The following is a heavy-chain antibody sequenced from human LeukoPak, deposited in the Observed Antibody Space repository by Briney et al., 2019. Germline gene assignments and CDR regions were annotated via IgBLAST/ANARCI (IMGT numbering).Heavy chain of an antibody. CDR2: INPSGGST. D-gene: IGHD3-9*01. CDR1: GYTFTSYY. Sequence: ASVKVSCKASGYTFTSYYMHWVRQAPGQGLEWMGIINPSGGSTSYAQKFQGRVTMTRDTSTSTVYMELSSLRSEDTAVYYCARGVWGYDILTGYYAILDYWGRGPLVSVSS. V-gene: IGHV1-46*03. CDR3: ARGVWGYDILTGYYAILDY. J-gene: IGHJ4*02.